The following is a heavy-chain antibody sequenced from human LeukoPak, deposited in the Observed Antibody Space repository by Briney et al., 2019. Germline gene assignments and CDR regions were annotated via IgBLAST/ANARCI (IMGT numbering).Heavy chain of an antibody. J-gene: IGHJ4*02. Sequence: GGSLRLSCAASGFTFSSYWMSWVRQAPGKGLEWVANIKQDGSEKCYVDSVKGRFTISRDNAKNSLYLQMNSLRAEDTAVYYCARGGPIAAAGKAFDYWGQGTLVTVSS. CDR1: GFTFSSYW. D-gene: IGHD6-13*01. CDR3: ARGGPIAAAGKAFDY. V-gene: IGHV3-7*01. CDR2: IKQDGSEK.